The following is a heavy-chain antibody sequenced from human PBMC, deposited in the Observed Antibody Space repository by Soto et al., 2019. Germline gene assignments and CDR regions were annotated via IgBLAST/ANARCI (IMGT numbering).Heavy chain of an antibody. Sequence: QITLKESGPTLVRPTQTLTLTCTFSGFSLSATGAGVAWIRQPPGKALAWLALIYWDDDTFYSQSLKTRLTTTKDPPKNQVVLTMPTLDPVDTATYYWAPGGPEGPLDSWGQGPWFT. CDR2: IYWDDDT. V-gene: IGHV2-5*02. CDR3: APGGPEGPLDS. J-gene: IGHJ4*02. CDR1: GFSLSATGAG.